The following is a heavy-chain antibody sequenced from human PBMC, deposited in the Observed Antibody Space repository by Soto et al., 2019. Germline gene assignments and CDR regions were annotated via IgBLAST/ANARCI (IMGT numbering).Heavy chain of an antibody. Sequence: GSLRLSCAASGFTFSKYSMNWARQAPGKGLEWISYITSSSSTIYYADSVKGRFTISRDNAKNSLYLQMNSLRDEDTAMYYCARDNGMAGSFDPWGQGTLVTVSS. CDR1: GFTFSKYS. CDR3: ARDNGMAGSFDP. D-gene: IGHD2-8*01. V-gene: IGHV3-48*02. CDR2: ITSSSSTI. J-gene: IGHJ5*02.